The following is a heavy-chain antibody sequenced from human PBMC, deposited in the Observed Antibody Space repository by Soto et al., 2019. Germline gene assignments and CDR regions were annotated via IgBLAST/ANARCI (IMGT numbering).Heavy chain of an antibody. Sequence: QVQLVQSGAEVKKPGASVKVSCKASGYTFTGYYMHWVRQAPGQGLEWMGWINPNSGGTNYAQKFQGRVTTTRDTSISTAYLELSRLTSDDTAVYYCARSTVLGSSGSFDYWGQGTLVTVSS. CDR2: INPNSGGT. D-gene: IGHD3-22*01. CDR1: GYTFTGYY. J-gene: IGHJ4*02. CDR3: ARSTVLGSSGSFDY. V-gene: IGHV1-2*02.